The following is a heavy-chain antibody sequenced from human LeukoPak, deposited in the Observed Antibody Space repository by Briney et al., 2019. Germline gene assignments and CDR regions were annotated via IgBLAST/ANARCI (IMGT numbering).Heavy chain of an antibody. CDR3: ARGSLDWFDP. Sequence: SETLSLTCTVSGGSISSGGYYWSWIRQHPGKGLEWIGYIYYSGSTYYNPSLKSRVTISVDTSKNQFSLKLSSVTAADTAVYYCARGSLDWFDPWGQGTLVTVSS. CDR2: IYYSGST. J-gene: IGHJ5*02. CDR1: GGSISSGGYY. V-gene: IGHV4-31*03.